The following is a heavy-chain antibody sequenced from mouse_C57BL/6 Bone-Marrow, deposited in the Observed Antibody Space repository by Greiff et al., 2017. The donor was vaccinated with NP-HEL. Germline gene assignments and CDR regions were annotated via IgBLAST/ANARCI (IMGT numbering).Heavy chain of an antibody. CDR1: GYSITSGYY. CDR3: ARDRPVYAMDY. V-gene: IGHV3-6*01. CDR2: ISYDGSN. J-gene: IGHJ4*01. Sequence: EVQLQQSGPGLVKPSQSLSLTCSVTGYSITSGYYWNWIRQFPGNKLEWMGYISYDGSNNYNPSLKNRISITRDTSKNQFFLKLNSVTTEDTATYYCARDRPVYAMDYWGQGTSVTVSS.